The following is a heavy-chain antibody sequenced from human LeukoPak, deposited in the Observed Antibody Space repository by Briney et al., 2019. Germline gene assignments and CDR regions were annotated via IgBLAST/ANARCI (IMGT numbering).Heavy chain of an antibody. D-gene: IGHD4-17*01. CDR1: GYTFTSYD. J-gene: IGHJ5*02. Sequence: ASVKVSCKASGYTFTSYDINWVRQATGQGLEWMGWINPNSGGTNYAQKFQGRVTMTRDTSITTAYMELSRLRSDDTAVYYCARYGSWFDPWGQGTLVTVSS. CDR2: INPNSGGT. CDR3: ARYGSWFDP. V-gene: IGHV1-2*02.